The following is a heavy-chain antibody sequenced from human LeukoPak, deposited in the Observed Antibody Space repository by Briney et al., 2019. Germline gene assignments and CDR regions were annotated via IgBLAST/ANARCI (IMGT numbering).Heavy chain of an antibody. CDR3: ARDQWYSSSWSSPDY. V-gene: IGHV4-39*07. J-gene: IGHJ4*02. CDR2: IYYSGST. D-gene: IGHD6-13*01. CDR1: GGSISSSSYY. Sequence: SETLSLTCTVSGGSISSSSYYWGWIRQPPGKGLEWIGSIYYSGSTYYNPSLKSRVTISVDTSKNQFSLKLSSVTAADTAVYYCARDQWYSSSWSSPDYWGQGTLVTVSS.